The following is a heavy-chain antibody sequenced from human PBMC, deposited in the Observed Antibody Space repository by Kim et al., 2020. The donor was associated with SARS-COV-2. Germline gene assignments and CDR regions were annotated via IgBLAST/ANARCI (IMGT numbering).Heavy chain of an antibody. V-gene: IGHV3-23*01. D-gene: IGHD3-3*01. CDR1: GFTFSSYA. CDR2: ISGSGDAT. CDR3: AKKEGITIFGVLDY. J-gene: IGHJ4*02. Sequence: GGSLGLSCAASGFTFSSYAMGWVRQAPGKGLEGVSEISGSGDATYYASSVKGRFTISRDSSKNSLYLQMNSLRAEDTAIYYCAKKEGITIFGVLDYWGQGTLVTVSS.